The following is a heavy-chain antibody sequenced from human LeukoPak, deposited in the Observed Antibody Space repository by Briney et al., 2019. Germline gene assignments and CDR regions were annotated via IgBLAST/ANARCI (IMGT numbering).Heavy chain of an antibody. CDR1: GGSFSTYY. CDR3: ARGGFYCGGDCYVDY. V-gene: IGHV4-34*01. J-gene: IGHJ4*02. Sequence: PSETLSLTCAVSGGSFSTYYWSWIRQPPGKGLEWIGEINHSGSTNYNPSLKSRVTISVDTPKNQFSLKLSSVTAADTAVYYCARGGFYCGGDCYVDYWGQGTLVTVSS. D-gene: IGHD2-21*02. CDR2: INHSGST.